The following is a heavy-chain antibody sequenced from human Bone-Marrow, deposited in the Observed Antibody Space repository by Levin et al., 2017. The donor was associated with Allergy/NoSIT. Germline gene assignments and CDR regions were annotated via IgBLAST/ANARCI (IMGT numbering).Heavy chain of an antibody. CDR1: GYTFANYG. Sequence: GASVKVSCKASGYTFANYGISWVRQAPGQGLQWMGWISGNNGRIYYEQKIQNIVIMTTDTSTNTAYLEVRRLRSDDTAVYFCARACLDPRYCPETNFDHWGQGTLVTVSS. CDR3: ARACLDPRYCPETNFDH. J-gene: IGHJ4*02. CDR2: ISGNNGRI. D-gene: IGHD2-8*02. V-gene: IGHV1-18*01.